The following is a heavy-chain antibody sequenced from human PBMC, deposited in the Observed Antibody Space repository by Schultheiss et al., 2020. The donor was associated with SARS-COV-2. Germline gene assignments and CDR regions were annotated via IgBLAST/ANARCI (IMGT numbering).Heavy chain of an antibody. J-gene: IGHJ6*02. Sequence: GGSLRLSCAASGFTFSSYGMHWVRQAPGKGLEWVSAISGSGGSTYYADSVKGRFTISRDNSKNTLYLQMNSLRAEDTAVYYCTTSRGDGYTYYYYYGMDVWGQGTTVTVSS. CDR2: ISGSGGST. CDR1: GFTFSSYG. D-gene: IGHD5-24*01. V-gene: IGHV3-23*01. CDR3: TTSRGDGYTYYYYYGMDV.